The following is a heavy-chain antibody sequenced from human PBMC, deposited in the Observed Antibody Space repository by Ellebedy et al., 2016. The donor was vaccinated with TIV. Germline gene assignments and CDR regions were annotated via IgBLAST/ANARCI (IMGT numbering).Heavy chain of an antibody. D-gene: IGHD3/OR15-3a*01. J-gene: IGHJ2*01. CDR1: GDSLSRSSSY. V-gene: IGHV4-39*01. Sequence: SETLSLTCTVSGDSLSRSSSYWGWIRQTPGKGLEWIGSIYHSGNTYYNPSLESRVTISVDTSKNQFSLKLSSVTAADTAVYYCARSLLIFTFDKCYFDLWGRGTLVTVSS. CDR2: IYHSGNT. CDR3: ARSLLIFTFDKCYFDL.